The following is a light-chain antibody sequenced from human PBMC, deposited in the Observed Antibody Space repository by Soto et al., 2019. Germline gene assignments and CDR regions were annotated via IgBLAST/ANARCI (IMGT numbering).Light chain of an antibody. CDR1: QSVTSN. V-gene: IGKV3-15*01. CDR2: GAS. J-gene: IGKJ1*01. Sequence: EVVMAQSPATLSVSPGERATISCRASQSVTSNLAWYQQKPGQAPRLLIYGASTRATDIPARFSGSESGTEFTLTISSLQSEDFALYYCQQSSNWPWTFGQGTKVEI. CDR3: QQSSNWPWT.